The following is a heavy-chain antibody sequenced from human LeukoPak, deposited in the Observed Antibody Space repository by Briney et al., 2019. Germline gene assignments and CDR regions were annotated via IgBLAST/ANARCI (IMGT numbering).Heavy chain of an antibody. CDR2: INHSGST. Sequence: SETLSLTCAVYGGSFSGYYWSWIRQPPWKGLKWIGEINHSGSTNYNPSLKSRVTISVDTSKNQFSLKLSSVTAADTAVYYCARGPWRGGSGSYRVYYYYGMDVWGQGTTVTVSS. V-gene: IGHV4-34*01. CDR3: ARGPWRGGSGSYRVYYYYGMDV. J-gene: IGHJ6*02. CDR1: GGSFSGYY. D-gene: IGHD3-10*01.